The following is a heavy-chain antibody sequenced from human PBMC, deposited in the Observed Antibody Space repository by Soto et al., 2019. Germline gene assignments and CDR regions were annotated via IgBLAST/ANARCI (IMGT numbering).Heavy chain of an antibody. Sequence: EVQLVESGGGLVQPGGSLRLSCAASGFSITNTWMHWVRQAPGKGLEWVGRVKSKADGGTADYAAPVKGRFTVSRDDSKNTQYLQMNSLKIEDTAVYYCNSYPDFWGGHTPLWGQGTLVTVSS. CDR3: NSYPDFWGGHTPL. CDR2: VKSKADGGTA. J-gene: IGHJ4*02. V-gene: IGHV3-15*07. D-gene: IGHD3-3*01. CDR1: GFSITNTW.